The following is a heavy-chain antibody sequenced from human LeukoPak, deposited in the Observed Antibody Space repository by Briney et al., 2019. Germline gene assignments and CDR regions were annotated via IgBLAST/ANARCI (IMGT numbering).Heavy chain of an antibody. CDR1: GVTFSSYA. CDR2: IIPIFGTA. V-gene: IGHV1-69*13. D-gene: IGHD2-2*01. J-gene: IGHJ4*02. CDR3: ASYCSSTSCPITDFDY. Sequence: SLKVSCEASGVTFSSYAISWVRQAPGQGLGWMGGIIPIFGTANYAQKFQGRVTITADESTSTAYMELSSLRSEDTAVYYCASYCSSTSCPITDFDYWGQGTLVTVSS.